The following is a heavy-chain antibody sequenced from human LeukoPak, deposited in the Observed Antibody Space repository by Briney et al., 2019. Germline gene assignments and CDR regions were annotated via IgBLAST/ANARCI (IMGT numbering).Heavy chain of an antibody. Sequence: GGSLRLSCAASGFTFSDSAMHRVRQASGKGLEWVVRIRSKANNYATAYAASVKGRFTISRDDSKNTAYLQMNSLKTEDTAVYYCTAAPREPVTWWDSWGQGTLVTVAS. CDR2: IRSKANNYAT. CDR3: TAAPREPVTWWDS. D-gene: IGHD2-15*01. CDR1: GFTFSDSA. V-gene: IGHV3-73*01. J-gene: IGHJ4*02.